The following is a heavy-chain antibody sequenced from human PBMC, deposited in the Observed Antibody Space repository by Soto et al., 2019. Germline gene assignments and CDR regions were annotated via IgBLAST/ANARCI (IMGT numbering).Heavy chain of an antibody. Sequence: QVQLQQWGAGLLKPSETLSLTCAVYGGSFSGYYWSWIRQPPGKGLVWIGEINHSGSTNYNPSLKSRVTISVDTSKHQFSLKLSSVTAADTAVYYCARVVAGRNYYYYYYMDVWGKGTTVTVSS. CDR2: INHSGST. CDR3: ARVVAGRNYYYYYYMDV. D-gene: IGHD6-19*01. V-gene: IGHV4-34*01. CDR1: GGSFSGYY. J-gene: IGHJ6*03.